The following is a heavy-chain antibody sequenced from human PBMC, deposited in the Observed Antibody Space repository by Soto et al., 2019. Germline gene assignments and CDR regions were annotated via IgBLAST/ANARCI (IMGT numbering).Heavy chain of an antibody. CDR2: ISYDGSNK. CDR1: GFTFSSYG. V-gene: IGHV3-30*18. CDR3: AKDDPHYYDFWSGYYTYNDY. J-gene: IGHJ4*02. Sequence: QVQLVESGGGVVQPGRSLRLSCAASGFTFSSYGMHWVRQAPGKGLEWVAVISYDGSNKYYADSVKGRFTISRDNSKNTLYLQMNSLRAEDTAVYYCAKDDPHYYDFWSGYYTYNDYWGQGTLVTVSS. D-gene: IGHD3-3*01.